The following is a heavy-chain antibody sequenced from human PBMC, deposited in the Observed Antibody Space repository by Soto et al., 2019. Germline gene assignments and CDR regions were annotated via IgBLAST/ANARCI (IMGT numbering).Heavy chain of an antibody. D-gene: IGHD6-19*01. CDR2: IYPGESDT. CDR1: GYSFTSYW. CDR3: ARRTAVAGHDAFDI. V-gene: IGHV5-51*01. J-gene: IGHJ3*02. Sequence: GESLKISCKGSGYSFTSYWIGWVSQMPGKGLEWMGIIYPGESDTRYSPSFQGQVTISADKSISTAYLQWSSLKASDTAMYYCARRTAVAGHDAFDIWGQGTMVTVSS.